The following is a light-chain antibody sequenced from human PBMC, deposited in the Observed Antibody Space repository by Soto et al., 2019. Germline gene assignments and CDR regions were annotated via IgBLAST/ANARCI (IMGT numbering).Light chain of an antibody. V-gene: IGKV3-20*01. CDR3: QQYGTSGT. CDR2: GAS. CDR1: QRVRNNY. Sequence: EIVLTPAPGTLSLSPGERATPSCRASQRVRNNYLAWYQRKPGQTPRLLIYGASNRATGIPDRFSGSGSGTDFALTISRLEPEYFAVYYCQQYGTSGTFGQGTKVDIK. J-gene: IGKJ1*01.